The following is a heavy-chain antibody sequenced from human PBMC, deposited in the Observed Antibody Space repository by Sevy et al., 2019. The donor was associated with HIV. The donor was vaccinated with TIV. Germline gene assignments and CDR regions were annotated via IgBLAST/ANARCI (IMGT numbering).Heavy chain of an antibody. CDR2: IWYDGSNK. V-gene: IGHV3-33*01. CDR3: ARARGGSYSSGWDGDAFDI. J-gene: IGHJ3*02. Sequence: GGSLRLSCAASGFTFSSYGMHWVRQAPGKGLEWVAVIWYDGSNKYYADSVKGRFTISRDNSKNTLYLQMNSLRAEDTAVYYCARARGGSYSSGWDGDAFDIGGQGTMVTVSS. CDR1: GFTFSSYG. D-gene: IGHD6-19*01.